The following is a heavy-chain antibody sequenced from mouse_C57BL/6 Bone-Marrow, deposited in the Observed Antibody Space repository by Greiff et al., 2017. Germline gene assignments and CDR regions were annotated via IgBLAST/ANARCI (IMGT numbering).Heavy chain of an antibody. V-gene: IGHV1-26*01. J-gene: IGHJ2*01. D-gene: IGHD1-1*01. CDR1: GYTFTDYY. CDR2: INPNNGGT. CDR3: ARITTVVVYYFDY. Sequence: VQLQQSGPELVKPGASVKISCKASGYTFTDYYMNWVKQSHGKSLEWIGDINPNNGGTSYNQPFKGKATLTVDKSSSTAYMELRSLTSEDSAVYYCARITTVVVYYFDYWGQGTTLTVSS.